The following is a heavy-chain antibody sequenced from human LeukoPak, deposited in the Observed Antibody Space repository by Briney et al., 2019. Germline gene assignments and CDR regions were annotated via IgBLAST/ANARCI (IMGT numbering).Heavy chain of an antibody. J-gene: IGHJ4*02. CDR3: ASGYSYGYFDY. V-gene: IGHV4-59*08. Sequence: SGTLCLTCTVSGVSICSYYWSWVRQPPGEGLEWIGYIYYSGSTHYNPSLKSRVTISVDTSKNQFSLKLSSVTAAGTAVYYCASGYSYGYFDYWGQGTLVTVSS. CDR2: IYYSGST. D-gene: IGHD5-18*01. CDR1: GVSICSYY.